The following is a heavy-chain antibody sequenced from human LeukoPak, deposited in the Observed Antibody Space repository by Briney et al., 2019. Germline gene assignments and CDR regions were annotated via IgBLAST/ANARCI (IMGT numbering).Heavy chain of an antibody. CDR1: GGSISSYY. V-gene: IGHV4-59*01. Sequence: SETLSLTCTVSGGSISSYYWSWIRQPPGKGLEWIGYIYYSGSTNYNPSLKSRVTISVDTSKNQFSLKLSSVTAADTAVYYCARVSPGDYNWNDGHYYYYMDVWGKGTTVTVSS. J-gene: IGHJ6*03. D-gene: IGHD1-1*01. CDR2: IYYSGST. CDR3: ARVSPGDYNWNDGHYYYYMDV.